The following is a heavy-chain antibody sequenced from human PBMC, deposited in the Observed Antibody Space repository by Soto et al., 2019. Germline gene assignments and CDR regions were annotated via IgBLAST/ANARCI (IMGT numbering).Heavy chain of an antibody. D-gene: IGHD2-15*01. Sequence: DVQLLDSGGGLVQPGGSLRLSCAASGFIFSNYVMCWVRQPPGKGLEWVSGISGRGDNTYYADSVKGRFTVSRDNSKNTLYLQMDSLRAEDTAVYYCAKTPLRVGPIDYWGQGTLVTVSS. CDR1: GFIFSNYV. CDR2: ISGRGDNT. J-gene: IGHJ4*02. V-gene: IGHV3-23*01. CDR3: AKTPLRVGPIDY.